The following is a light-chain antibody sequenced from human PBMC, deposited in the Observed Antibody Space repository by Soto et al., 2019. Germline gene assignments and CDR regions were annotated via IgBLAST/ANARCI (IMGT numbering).Light chain of an antibody. Sequence: QSALTQPASVSGSPGQSITISCTGTSSDVGNYNLVSWYQHHPGKAPKLMIYEGSRRPSGVSNRFSGSKSGNTASLTISGLQAEDEADYYCXSYAGPTYYVFGTGTKVTVL. CDR2: EGS. J-gene: IGLJ1*01. CDR3: XSYAGPTYYV. V-gene: IGLV2-23*01. CDR1: SSDVGNYNL.